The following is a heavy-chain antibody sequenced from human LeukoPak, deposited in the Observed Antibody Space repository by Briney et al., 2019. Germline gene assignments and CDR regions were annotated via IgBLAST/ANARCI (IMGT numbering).Heavy chain of an antibody. CDR2: INTDGSST. J-gene: IGHJ4*02. D-gene: IGHD6-13*01. Sequence: GGSLRLSCAASGFTFSSYWMHWVRQAPGEGLVWVSRINTDGSSTSYADSVKGRFTISRDNAKNTLYLQMNSLRAEDTAVYYCARVSSSSWWALDYWGQGTLVTVSS. CDR3: ARVSSSSWWALDY. V-gene: IGHV3-74*01. CDR1: GFTFSSYW.